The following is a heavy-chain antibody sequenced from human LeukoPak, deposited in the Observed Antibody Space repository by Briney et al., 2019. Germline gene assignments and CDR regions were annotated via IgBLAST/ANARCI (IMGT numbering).Heavy chain of an antibody. D-gene: IGHD6-6*01. V-gene: IGHV3-7*01. CDR1: GFTFSSYW. J-gene: IGHJ6*02. CDR3: ARAYRIAAPWGMDV. Sequence: GGSLRLSCAASGFTFSSYWMSWVRQAPGKGLEWVANIKQDGSEKYYVVSVKGRFTISRDNAKNSLYMQMNSLRAEDTAVYYCARAYRIAAPWGMDVWGQGTTVTVSS. CDR2: IKQDGSEK.